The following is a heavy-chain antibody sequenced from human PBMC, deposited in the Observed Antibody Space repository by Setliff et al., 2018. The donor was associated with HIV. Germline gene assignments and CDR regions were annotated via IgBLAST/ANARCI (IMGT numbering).Heavy chain of an antibody. J-gene: IGHJ6*02. CDR1: GLTFSSYE. CDR3: ARWGYSRDGMDI. Sequence: GSLRLSCAASGLTFSSYEMNWVRQAPGKGLEWVSYISSSGSVIYYADSVKGRFIISRDNAKNSLNLQMNSLRAEDTAAYYCARWGYSRDGMDIWGQGTTVTVSS. V-gene: IGHV3-48*03. CDR2: ISSSGSVI. D-gene: IGHD4-4*01.